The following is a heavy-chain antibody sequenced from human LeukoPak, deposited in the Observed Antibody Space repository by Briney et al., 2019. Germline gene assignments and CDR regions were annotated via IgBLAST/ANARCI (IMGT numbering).Heavy chain of an antibody. CDR2: IDWDDAK. V-gene: IGHV2-70*11. Sequence: SGPTLVNPTRTLTLTCTCSGFSLSTSGMYVSWIRQPPGKALEWLARIDWDDAKYYSTSLKTRLTISKDTSKNLVVLTMTNMDPVDTATYYCARENNYGYDYWGQGTLVTVSS. CDR3: ARENNYGYDY. D-gene: IGHD5-18*01. J-gene: IGHJ4*02. CDR1: GFSLSTSGMY.